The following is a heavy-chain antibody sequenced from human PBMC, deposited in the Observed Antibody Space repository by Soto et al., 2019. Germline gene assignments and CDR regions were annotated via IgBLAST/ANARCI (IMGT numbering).Heavy chain of an antibody. CDR1: GGSFSGYY. V-gene: IGHV4-34*01. CDR2: INHSGST. Sequence: PSETLSLTCAVYGGSFSGYYWSWIRQPPGKGLEWIGEINHSGSTNYNPSLKSRVTISVDTSKNQFSLKLSSVTAADTAVYYCARGAAGRSNWSDPWGQGTLVTVSS. CDR3: ARGAAGRSNWSDP. D-gene: IGHD6-13*01. J-gene: IGHJ5*02.